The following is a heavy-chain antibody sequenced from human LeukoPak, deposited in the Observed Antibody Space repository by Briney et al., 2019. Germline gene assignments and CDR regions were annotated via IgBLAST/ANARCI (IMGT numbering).Heavy chain of an antibody. V-gene: IGHV4-4*07. CDR2: IYTSGST. D-gene: IGHD6-19*01. CDR1: GGSISSYY. CDR3: AXXXXXXPRAVAGTNDAFDI. Sequence: SETLSLTCTVSGGSISSYYWSWIRQPAGKGLEWIGRIYTSGSTNYNPSLKSRVTMSVDTSKNQFSLKLSSVTAADTAVYYCAXXXXXXPRAVAGTNDAFDIWGQGTMVTVSS. J-gene: IGHJ3*02.